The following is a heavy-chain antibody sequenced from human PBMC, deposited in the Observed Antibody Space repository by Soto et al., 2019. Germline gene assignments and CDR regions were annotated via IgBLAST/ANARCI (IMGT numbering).Heavy chain of an antibody. D-gene: IGHD6-13*01. V-gene: IGHV3-11*06. CDR2: ISSSSNYR. Sequence: GGSLRLSCAASGFTFSDYYMSWIRQAPGKGLEWVSYISSSSNYRNHADSVKGRFTISRDNAKNSLYLQMSSLRVEDTAVYYCVRRGGYHRPWMDYWGQGTLATVSS. CDR1: GFTFSDYY. CDR3: VRRGGYHRPWMDY. J-gene: IGHJ4*02.